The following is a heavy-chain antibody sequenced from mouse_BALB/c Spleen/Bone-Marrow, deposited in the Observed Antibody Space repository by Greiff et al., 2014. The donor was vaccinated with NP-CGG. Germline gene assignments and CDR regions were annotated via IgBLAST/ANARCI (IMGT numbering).Heavy chain of an antibody. Sequence: VQLKESGPGLVKPSQSLSLTCSVTGYSITSGYYWNWIRQFPGNKLEWMGYISYDGSNNYNPSLKNRIAITRDTSKNQFFLKFNSVTTEDTATYYCASYFYYAMDYWGQGTSVTVSS. CDR2: ISYDGSN. D-gene: IGHD1-1*01. CDR1: GYSITSGYY. J-gene: IGHJ4*01. CDR3: ASYFYYAMDY. V-gene: IGHV3-6*02.